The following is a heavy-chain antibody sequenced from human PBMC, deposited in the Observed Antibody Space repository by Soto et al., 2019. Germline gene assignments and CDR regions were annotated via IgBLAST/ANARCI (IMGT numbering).Heavy chain of an antibody. CDR3: ATYIASRRYFDY. Sequence: QVQLVESGGGVVQPGRSLRLSCAASGFTFSSYGMHWVRQAPGKGLEWVAVISYDGSNKYYADSVKGRFTISRDNSKNALYLQMNGQRAEDTAVYYCATYIASRRYFDYWGQGTLVTVSS. J-gene: IGHJ4*02. CDR1: GFTFSSYG. V-gene: IGHV3-30*03. CDR2: ISYDGSNK. D-gene: IGHD6-13*01.